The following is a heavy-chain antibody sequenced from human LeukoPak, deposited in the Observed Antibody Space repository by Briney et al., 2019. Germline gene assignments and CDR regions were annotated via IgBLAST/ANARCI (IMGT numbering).Heavy chain of an antibody. CDR1: GFTFSSYW. CDR3: AREHRHEGATVDS. J-gene: IGHJ4*02. CDR2: IERDGRGT. Sequence: GGSLRLSCAASGFTFSSYWMHWVRQAPGKGLVWVSRIERDGRGTSYADSVRGRFTISRDNAKNTLYLQMNSLRAEDTAVYYCAREHRHEGATVDSWGQGTLVAVSS. D-gene: IGHD1-26*01. V-gene: IGHV3-74*01.